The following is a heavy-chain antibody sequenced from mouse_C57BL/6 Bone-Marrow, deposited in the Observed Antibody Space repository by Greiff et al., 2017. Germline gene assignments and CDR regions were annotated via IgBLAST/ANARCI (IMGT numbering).Heavy chain of an antibody. CDR3: ASGITTVY. D-gene: IGHD1-1*01. Sequence: EVKLQESGPELVKPGASVKISCKASGYSFTGYYMNWVKQSPEKSLEWIGEINPSTGGTTYNQKFKAKATLTVDKSSSTAYMQRKSLTSEDSAVYYCASGITTVYWGQGTTLTVSS. V-gene: IGHV1-42*01. J-gene: IGHJ2*01. CDR2: INPSTGGT. CDR1: GYSFTGYY.